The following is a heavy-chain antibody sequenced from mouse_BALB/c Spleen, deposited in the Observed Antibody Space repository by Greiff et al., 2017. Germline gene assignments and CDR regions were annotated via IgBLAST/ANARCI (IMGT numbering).Heavy chain of an antibody. Sequence: QVHVKQSGAELAKPGASVKMSCKASGYTFTSYWMHWVKQRPGQGLEWIGYINPSTGYTEYNQKFKDKATLTADKSSSTAYMQLSSLTSEDSAVYYCARRVYYYGSSSFDYWGQGTTLTVSS. CDR2: INPSTGYT. V-gene: IGHV1-7*01. D-gene: IGHD1-1*01. CDR1: GYTFTSYW. CDR3: ARRVYYYGSSSFDY. J-gene: IGHJ2*01.